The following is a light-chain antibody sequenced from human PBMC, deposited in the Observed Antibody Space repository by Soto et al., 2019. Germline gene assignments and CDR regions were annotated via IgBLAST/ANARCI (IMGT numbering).Light chain of an antibody. CDR1: QSVLHSSNNKDY. CDR3: QQHYNPHPYT. CDR2: WTS. V-gene: IGKV4-1*01. Sequence: DIVVTQSPDSLAVSLGERATINCKTSQSVLHSSNNKDYIAWYQQKAGQPPKLLIYWTSTRESGVPDRFSGSGSCTDFTLTISSLQAEDVAVYYCQQHYNPHPYTFGQGTKLEIK. J-gene: IGKJ2*01.